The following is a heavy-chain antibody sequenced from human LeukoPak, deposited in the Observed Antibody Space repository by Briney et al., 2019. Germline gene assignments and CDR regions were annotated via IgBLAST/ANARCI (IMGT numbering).Heavy chain of an antibody. CDR2: FSTTDDST. Sequence: GGSLRLSCAASGFTFSSYAMSWVRQAPGKGLEWVSTFSTTDDSTYYSDSVKGRFTISRDNSKNTLYLQMNSLRAEDTAIYYCAKDTPFDYWGQGTLVTVSS. CDR3: AKDTPFDY. J-gene: IGHJ4*02. CDR1: GFTFSSYA. V-gene: IGHV3-23*01.